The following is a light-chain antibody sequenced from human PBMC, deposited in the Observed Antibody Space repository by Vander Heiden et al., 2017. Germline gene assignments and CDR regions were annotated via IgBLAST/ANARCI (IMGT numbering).Light chain of an antibody. Sequence: DIQMTQSPSTLSASVGDRVTITCRASQTVSSWLAWYQQKPGKAPKLLIYKASTLEGGVPSRFSGSGSGTEFILTISSLQPDDFATYYCQRYNTYMYAFGQGTKLEIK. CDR3: QRYNTYMYA. V-gene: IGKV1-5*03. J-gene: IGKJ2*01. CDR1: QTVSSW. CDR2: KAS.